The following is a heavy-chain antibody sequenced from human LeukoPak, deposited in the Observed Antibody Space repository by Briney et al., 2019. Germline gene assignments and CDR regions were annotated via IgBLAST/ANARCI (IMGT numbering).Heavy chain of an antibody. D-gene: IGHD3-10*01. CDR3: ARLSGPWLRSPDY. CDR2: IYYSGST. V-gene: IGHV4-39*01. J-gene: IGHJ4*02. Sequence: KPSETLSLTCTVSGGSIRSSYYYWGWIRQPPGKGLEWIGSIYYSGSTYYNPSLKSRVTISVDTSKNQFSLKLSSVTAADTAVHYCARLSGPWLRSPDYWGQGTLVTVSS. CDR1: GGSIRSSYYY.